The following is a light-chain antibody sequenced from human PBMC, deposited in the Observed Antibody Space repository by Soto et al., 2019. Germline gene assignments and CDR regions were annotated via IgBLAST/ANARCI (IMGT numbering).Light chain of an antibody. CDR1: QSVSNS. V-gene: IGKV3-11*01. Sequence: EIVMTQSPATLSVSPGERATLSCRASQSVSNSLVWYQHKPGQAPRLLIYEASNRAAGVPGRFSGSGSGTDFTLTITRLEPEDFAFYYCHQRQRWPRTFGQGTKVDIK. J-gene: IGKJ1*01. CDR2: EAS. CDR3: HQRQRWPRT.